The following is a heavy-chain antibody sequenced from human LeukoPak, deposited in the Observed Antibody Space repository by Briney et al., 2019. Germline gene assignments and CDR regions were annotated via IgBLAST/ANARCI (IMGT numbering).Heavy chain of an antibody. D-gene: IGHD3-22*01. CDR2: ISGSGGST. V-gene: IGHV3-23*01. CDR3: AKDMYYYDSSGYYYYDAFDI. J-gene: IGHJ3*02. Sequence: PGGSLRLSCAASGFTFSSYAMSWVRQAPGKGLEWVSAISGSGGSTYYADSVKGRFTISRDNSKNTLYLQMNSLRAEDTAVYYRAKDMYYYDSSGYYYYDAFDIWGQGTMVTVSS. CDR1: GFTFSSYA.